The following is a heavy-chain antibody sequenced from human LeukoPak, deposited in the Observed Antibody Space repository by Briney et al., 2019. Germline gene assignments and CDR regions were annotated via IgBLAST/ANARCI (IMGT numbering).Heavy chain of an antibody. V-gene: IGHV3-30*18. CDR2: ISYDGSNK. D-gene: IGHD6-13*01. Sequence: PGRTLRLSCAASGFTFSSYGLHWVRQAPGPGLEGVAVISYDGSNKYYADSVKGRFTISRDNSKNTLYLQMNSLRAEDTAVYYCAKVISWGYYVDVWGKGTTVTASS. J-gene: IGHJ6*03. CDR3: AKVISWGYYVDV. CDR1: GFTFSSYG.